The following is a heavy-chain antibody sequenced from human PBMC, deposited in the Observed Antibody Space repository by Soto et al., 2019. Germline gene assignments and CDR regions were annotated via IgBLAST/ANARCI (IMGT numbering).Heavy chain of an antibody. CDR1: GGPISSSSYY. J-gene: IGHJ6*02. CDR2: IYYSGST. V-gene: IGHV4-39*01. Sequence: TLSLTCTFSGGPISSSSYYWGCIRRPPGKGLEWIGSIYYSGSTYYNPSLKSRVTISVDTSKNQFSLKLSSVTAADTAVYYCGRGVRWYRYYYYYGMDVWGQGTTVTVSS. D-gene: IGHD2-15*01. CDR3: GRGVRWYRYYYYYGMDV.